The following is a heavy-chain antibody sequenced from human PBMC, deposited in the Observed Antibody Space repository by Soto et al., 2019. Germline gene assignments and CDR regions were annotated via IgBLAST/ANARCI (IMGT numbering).Heavy chain of an antibody. Sequence: SETLSLTCTVSGGSISSSSYYWGWIRQPPGKGLEWIGSIYYSGSTYYNPSLKSRATISVDTSKNQFSLKLSSVTAADTAVYYCATGGDTAILHYYYGMDVWGQGTTVTVSS. CDR2: IYYSGST. J-gene: IGHJ6*01. D-gene: IGHD5-18*01. V-gene: IGHV4-39*01. CDR3: ATGGDTAILHYYYGMDV. CDR1: GGSISSSSYY.